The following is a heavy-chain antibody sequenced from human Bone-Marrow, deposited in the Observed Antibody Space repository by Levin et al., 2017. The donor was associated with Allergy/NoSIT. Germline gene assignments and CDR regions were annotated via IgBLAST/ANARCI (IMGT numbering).Heavy chain of an antibody. D-gene: IGHD2-15*01. J-gene: IGHJ6*02. CDR1: GFSLSNARMG. CDR3: ARIGSCSGGSCYDSGVRGMDV. V-gene: IGHV2-26*01. CDR2: IFSNDEK. Sequence: SGPTLVKPTETLTLTCTVSGFSLSNARMGVSWIRQPPGKALEWLAHIFSNDEKSYSTSLKSRLTISKDTSKSQVVLTMTNMDPVDTATYYCARIGSCSGGSCYDSGVRGMDVWGQGTTVTVSS.